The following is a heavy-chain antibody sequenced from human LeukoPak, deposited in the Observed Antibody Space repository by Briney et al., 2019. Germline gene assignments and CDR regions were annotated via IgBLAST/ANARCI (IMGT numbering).Heavy chain of an antibody. J-gene: IGHJ6*02. V-gene: IGHV3-66*01. CDR2: IYSGGST. CDR3: ARDHGYYYGMDV. Sequence: GGSLRLSCTASGFTFGDYAMSWFRQAPGKGLEWVSAIYSGGSTYYADSVKGRFTISRDNSKNTLYLQMNSLRAEDTAVYYCARDHGYYYGMDVWGQGTTVTVSS. CDR1: GFTFGDYA.